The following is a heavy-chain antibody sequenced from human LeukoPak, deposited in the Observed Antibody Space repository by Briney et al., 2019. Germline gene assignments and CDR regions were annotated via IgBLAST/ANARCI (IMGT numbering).Heavy chain of an antibody. Sequence: PGGSLRLSCAASGFTFSSYAMHWVRQAPGKGLEWVAVISHDGSNKYYADSVKGRFTISRDNSKNTLYLQMNSLRAEDTAVYYCAKGLEWELPPGADYWGQGTLVTVSS. D-gene: IGHD1-26*01. CDR3: AKGLEWELPPGADY. CDR2: ISHDGSNK. V-gene: IGHV3-30-3*01. J-gene: IGHJ4*02. CDR1: GFTFSSYA.